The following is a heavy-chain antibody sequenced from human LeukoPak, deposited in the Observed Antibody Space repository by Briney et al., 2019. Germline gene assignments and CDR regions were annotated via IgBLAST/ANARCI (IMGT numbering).Heavy chain of an antibody. CDR3: ARQLLSSSWSIDY. CDR2: ISSGGDTV. CDR1: GFSFNSYE. V-gene: IGHV3-48*03. D-gene: IGHD6-13*01. Sequence: PGGSLRLSCAASGFSFNSYEMNWVRQAPGKGLEWISSISSGGDTVYFADSVKGRFTISRDNAKNSLYLQMNSLRAEDTAVYYCARQLLSSSWSIDYWGQGTLVTVSS. J-gene: IGHJ4*02.